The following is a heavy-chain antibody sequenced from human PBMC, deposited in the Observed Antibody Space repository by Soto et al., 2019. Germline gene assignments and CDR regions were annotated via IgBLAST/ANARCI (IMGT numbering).Heavy chain of an antibody. CDR3: ARSKIRYYYDSSGYYYNYMDV. D-gene: IGHD3-22*01. CDR1: GYTFTSYA. J-gene: IGHJ6*03. V-gene: IGHV1-3*01. CDR2: INAGNGNT. Sequence: ASVKVSCKASGYTFTSYAMHWVRQAPGQRLEWMGWINAGNGNTKYSQKFQGRVTITRDTSASTAYMELSSLRSEDTAVYYCARSKIRYYYDSSGYYYNYMDVWGKGTTVTVSS.